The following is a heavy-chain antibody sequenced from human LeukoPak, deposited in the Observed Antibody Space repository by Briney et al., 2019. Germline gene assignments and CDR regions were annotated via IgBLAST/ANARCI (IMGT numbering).Heavy chain of an antibody. V-gene: IGHV1-46*01. CDR2: INPSGDGT. D-gene: IGHD1-14*01. Sequence: ASVTVSCKASGHTFTTYYVHLVRQAPGQGLEWMGVINPSGDGTNYPQRSQGRVTLTRDTSTSTVYMELSSLRSEDTAIYYCAKETPNTGWFDPWGQGTLVTVSS. J-gene: IGHJ5*02. CDR1: GHTFTTYY. CDR3: AKETPNTGWFDP.